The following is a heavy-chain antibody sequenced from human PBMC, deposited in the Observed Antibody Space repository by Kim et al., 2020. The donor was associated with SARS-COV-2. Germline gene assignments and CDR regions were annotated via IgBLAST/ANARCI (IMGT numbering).Heavy chain of an antibody. D-gene: IGHD3-22*01. CDR3: ARPMMVVVSSPRY. J-gene: IGHJ4*02. CDR2: INPNSGST. V-gene: IGHV1-46*01. CDR1: GYTFTSYY. Sequence: ASVKVSCKASGYTFTSYYINWVRQAPGQGLEWMGTINPNSGSTTYAQKFQGRVTMTRDTSTSTVYMDLCSLRSEDTAVYYCARPMMVVVSSPRYLGQGTLVTVSS.